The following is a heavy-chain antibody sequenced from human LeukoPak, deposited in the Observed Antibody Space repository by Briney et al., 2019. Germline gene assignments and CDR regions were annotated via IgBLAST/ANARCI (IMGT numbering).Heavy chain of an antibody. V-gene: IGHV4-4*07. CDR3: ARGAYHDGSDYLHFDY. CDR1: AGSISNY. CDR2: IYSSGST. D-gene: IGHD3-10*01. J-gene: IGHJ4*02. Sequence: SETLSLTCTVSAGSISNYWSWIRQPAGKGLEWIGLIYSSGSTNYNPSLKSRVTMSVDTSNNQFSLKLTSVTAADTVVYYCARGAYHDGSDYLHFDYWGQGTLVTVSS.